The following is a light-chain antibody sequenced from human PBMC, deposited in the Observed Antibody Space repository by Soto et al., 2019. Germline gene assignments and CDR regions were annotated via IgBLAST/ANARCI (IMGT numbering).Light chain of an antibody. CDR2: LNNDGSH. V-gene: IGLV4-69*01. Sequence: QPVLTQSPSASASLGASVKLTCTLSSRHSSYAIAWHQHQPEKGPRYLMKLNNDGSHIKGDGIPDRFSGATSGAERYLPISSLQSDDDAYYYCQTWVTGMVFGGGTQLAVL. CDR1: SRHSSYA. J-gene: IGLJ2*01. CDR3: QTWVTGMV.